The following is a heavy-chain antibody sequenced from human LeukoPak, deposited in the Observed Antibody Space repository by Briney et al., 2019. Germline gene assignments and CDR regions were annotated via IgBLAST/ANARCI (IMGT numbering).Heavy chain of an antibody. Sequence: GESLRLSCAASGFTFSSYEMNWVRQAPGKGLEWVSYISSSGSTIYYADSVKGRFTISRDNAKNSLYLQMNSLRAEDTAVYYCARDPNYGSGTTWGQGTLVTVSS. J-gene: IGHJ5*02. CDR1: GFTFSSYE. CDR2: ISSSGSTI. CDR3: ARDPNYGSGTT. V-gene: IGHV3-48*03. D-gene: IGHD3-10*01.